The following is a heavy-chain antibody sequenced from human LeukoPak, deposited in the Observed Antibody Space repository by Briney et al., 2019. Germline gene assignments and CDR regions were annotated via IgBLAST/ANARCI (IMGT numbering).Heavy chain of an antibody. J-gene: IGHJ4*02. CDR2: IKPDGSAQ. D-gene: IGHD6-19*01. CDR1: GFTVSNYW. CDR3: ARPYGIGWSGLEH. Sequence: GGSLRLSCAASGFTVSNYWVTWVRQAPGKGLEWVANIKPDGSAQYYADSVRGRFTISRDSAKMSVFLQMNSLRAEDTAVYHCARPYGIGWSGLEHWGRGTLVTVSS. V-gene: IGHV3-7*01.